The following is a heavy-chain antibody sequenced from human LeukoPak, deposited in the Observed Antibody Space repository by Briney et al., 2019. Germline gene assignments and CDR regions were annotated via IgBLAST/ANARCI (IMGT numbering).Heavy chain of an antibody. CDR2: IWYDGNNK. CDR3: ARSTTSEYDIYHIDY. D-gene: IGHD3-9*01. V-gene: IGHV3-33*08. Sequence: GGSLRLSCAASGFTFSSYWMHWVRQAPGKGLEWVAVIWYDGNNKYYADSVKGRFTISRDNSKNTLYLQMNSLRAEDTAVYYCARSTTSEYDIYHIDYWGRGTLVTVSS. CDR1: GFTFSSYW. J-gene: IGHJ4*02.